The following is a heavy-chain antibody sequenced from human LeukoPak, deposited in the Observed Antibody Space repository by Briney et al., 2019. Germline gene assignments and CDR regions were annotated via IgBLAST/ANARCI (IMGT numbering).Heavy chain of an antibody. CDR3: AIAVERGYSDGYYFDY. D-gene: IGHD5-18*01. CDR2: ISSSSSTI. J-gene: IGHJ4*02. Sequence: GGSLRLSCAASGFTFSSYSMNWVRQAPGKGLEWVSYISSSSSTIYYADSVKGRFTISRDNAKNSLYLQMNSLRAEDTAVYYCAIAVERGYSDGYYFDYWGQGRLVTVSS. CDR1: GFTFSSYS. V-gene: IGHV3-48*01.